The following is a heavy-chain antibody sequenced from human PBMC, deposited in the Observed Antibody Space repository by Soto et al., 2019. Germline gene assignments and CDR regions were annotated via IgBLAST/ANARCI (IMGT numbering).Heavy chain of an antibody. CDR1: GGSFSGYY. D-gene: IGHD2-15*01. V-gene: IGHV4-34*01. J-gene: IGHJ5*02. CDR2: INHSGST. Sequence: PSETLSLTCAVYGGSFSGYYWSWIRQPPGKGLEWIGEINHSGSTNYNPSLKSRVTISVDTSKNQFSLKLSSVTAADTAVYYCAVVVAPTAWNWFDPWGQGTLVTVSS. CDR3: AVVVAPTAWNWFDP.